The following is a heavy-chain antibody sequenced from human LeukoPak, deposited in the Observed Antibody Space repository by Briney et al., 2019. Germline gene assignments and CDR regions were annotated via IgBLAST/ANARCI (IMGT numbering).Heavy chain of an antibody. Sequence: ASVKVSCKASGYTFTSYAMNWVRQAPGQGLEWMGWINTNTGNPTYAQGFTGRFVFSLDTSVSTAYLQICSLKAEDTAVYYCARGEGTTGIGGYYYYYGMDVWGQGTTVTASS. J-gene: IGHJ6*02. V-gene: IGHV7-4-1*01. CDR3: ARGEGTTGIGGYYYYYGMDV. CDR1: GYTFTSYA. D-gene: IGHD1-1*01. CDR2: INTNTGNP.